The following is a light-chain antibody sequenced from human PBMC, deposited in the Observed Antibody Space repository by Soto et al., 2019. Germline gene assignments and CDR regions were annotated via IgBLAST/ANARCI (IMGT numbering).Light chain of an antibody. CDR2: WAS. J-gene: IGKJ1*01. CDR3: QQYYTTLWT. V-gene: IGKV4-1*01. CDR1: QSVLYSSNNKNS. Sequence: DIVMTQSPDSLAVSLGERATINCKSSQSVLYSSNNKNSVAWYQQKPGQPPQLLIYWASTRESGVPDRFSGSESGTDFTLTIRSLQAEDVAVYYCQQYYTTLWTFGQGTKVEI.